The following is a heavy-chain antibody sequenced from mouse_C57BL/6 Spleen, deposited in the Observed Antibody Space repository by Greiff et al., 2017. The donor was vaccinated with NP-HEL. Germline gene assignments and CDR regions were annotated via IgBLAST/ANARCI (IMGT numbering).Heavy chain of an antibody. J-gene: IGHJ1*03. CDR2: ISYSGST. Sequence: VQLKESGPGMVKPSQSLPLTCTVTGYSITSGYDWHWIRHFPGNKLEWMGYISYSGSTNYNPSLKSRISITHDTSKNHFFLKLNSVTTEDTATYYCARASRYFDVWGTGTTVTVSS. CDR3: ARASRYFDV. CDR1: GYSITSGYD. V-gene: IGHV3-1*01.